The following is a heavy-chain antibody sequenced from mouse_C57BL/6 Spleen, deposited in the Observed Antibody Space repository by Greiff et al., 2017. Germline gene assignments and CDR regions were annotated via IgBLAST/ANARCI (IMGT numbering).Heavy chain of an antibody. D-gene: IGHD2-4*01. CDR3: ARMGDYLEY. Sequence: QVQLQQPGAELVKPGASVKLSCKASGYTFTSYWMPWVKQRPGQGLEWIGMIHPNSGSTNYNEKFKSKATLTVDKSSSTAYMQLNSLTCEDSAVDYCARMGDYLEYWGQGTTLTVYS. J-gene: IGHJ2*01. V-gene: IGHV1-64*01. CDR1: GYTFTSYW. CDR2: IHPNSGST.